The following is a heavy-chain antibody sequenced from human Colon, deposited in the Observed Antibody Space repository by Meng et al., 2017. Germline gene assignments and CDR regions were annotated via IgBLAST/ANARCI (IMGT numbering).Heavy chain of an antibody. J-gene: IGHJ4*02. D-gene: IGHD6-19*01. CDR1: GGSLSSSNY. Sequence: QGELQGAGPGLVEPSGTLSITCAVSGGSLSSSNYWSWVRQPPGKGLEWIGQIYLSGSPSYNPSLESRVTISVDKSKNQLSLRLTSVTAADTAIYYCARHGGWHFDYWGQGTLVTVSS. V-gene: IGHV4-4*02. CDR3: ARHGGWHFDY. CDR2: IYLSGSP.